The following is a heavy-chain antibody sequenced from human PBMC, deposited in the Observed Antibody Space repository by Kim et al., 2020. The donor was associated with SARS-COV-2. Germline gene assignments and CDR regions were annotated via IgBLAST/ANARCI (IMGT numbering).Heavy chain of an antibody. V-gene: IGHV7-4-1*02. Sequence: TYAQGFTGRLVFALDTSVTTAYLQISSLKAEDTAVYYCARDPEGHGYFDYWGQGTLVTVSS. J-gene: IGHJ4*02. CDR3: ARDPEGHGYFDY.